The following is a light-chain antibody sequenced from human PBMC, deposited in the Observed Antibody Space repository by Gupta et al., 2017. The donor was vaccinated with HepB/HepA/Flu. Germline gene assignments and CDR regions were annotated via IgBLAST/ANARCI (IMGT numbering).Light chain of an antibody. CDR2: NNN. V-gene: IGLV1-44*01. CDR1: SPNIGSNA. CDR3: ATWDDSLNGYV. J-gene: IGLJ1*01. Sequence: QSVLPQPPSASGTPGQGVTIPCSGSSPNIGSNALNWYQQVPGTAPKLVIYNNNERPSGVPDRFSGSKSGTSASLAISGLQSEDEADYYCATWDDSLNGYVFGTGTKVTVL.